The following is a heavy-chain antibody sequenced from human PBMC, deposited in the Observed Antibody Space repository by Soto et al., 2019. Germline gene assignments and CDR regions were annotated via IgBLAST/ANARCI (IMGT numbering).Heavy chain of an antibody. CDR3: ATVGSRYSSSWYQGY. V-gene: IGHV1-18*01. CDR1: GYTFTSYA. J-gene: IGHJ4*02. Sequence: QVQLVQSGAEVKKPPHPKKVSCKASGYTFTSYAITWVRQAPGQGLEWMGWISSYNGNTNYAEKLQGRVTMTTDTSTNTVYMELRSLRSDDTAVYYCATVGSRYSSSWYQGYWGQGTLVTVSS. D-gene: IGHD6-13*01. CDR2: ISSYNGNT.